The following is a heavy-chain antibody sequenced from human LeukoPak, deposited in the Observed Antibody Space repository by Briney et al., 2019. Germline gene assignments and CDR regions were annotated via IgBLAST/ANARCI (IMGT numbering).Heavy chain of an antibody. J-gene: IGHJ4*02. V-gene: IGHV1-24*01. Sequence: ASVKVSCKVSGYTLTELSMHWVRQAPGKGLEWMGGFDPEDGETIYAQKFQGRVTMTEDTSTDTAYMELSSLRSEDTAVYYCATVRYYYDSSGYPHFDYWGQGTLVTVSS. CDR1: GYTLTELS. CDR2: FDPEDGET. CDR3: ATVRYYYDSSGYPHFDY. D-gene: IGHD3-22*01.